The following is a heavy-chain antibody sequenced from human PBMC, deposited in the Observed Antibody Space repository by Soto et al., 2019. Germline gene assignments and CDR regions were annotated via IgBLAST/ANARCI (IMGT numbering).Heavy chain of an antibody. CDR1: GFTFSRYW. CDR2: IKQDGSEK. J-gene: IGHJ4*02. V-gene: IGHV3-7*03. Sequence: QTGWSLRLSCAASGFTFSRYWMSWVRQAPGKGLEWVANIKQDGSEKYYVDSVKGRFTISRDNAKNSLYLQMNSLRAEDTAVYYCAKSPYFFRGPLDYWGQGTLVTVSS. D-gene: IGHD3-9*01. CDR3: AKSPYFFRGPLDY.